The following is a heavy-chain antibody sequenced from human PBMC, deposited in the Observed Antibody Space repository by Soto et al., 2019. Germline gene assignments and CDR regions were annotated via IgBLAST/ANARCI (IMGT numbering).Heavy chain of an antibody. CDR3: ARDLGSRYYDSSGYPTHFDY. V-gene: IGHV3-48*02. J-gene: IGHJ4*02. CDR1: GFTFSSYS. CDR2: ISSSSSTI. D-gene: IGHD3-22*01. Sequence: SGGGLVQPGGSLRLSCAASGFTFSSYSMNWVRQAPGKGLEWVSYISSSSSTIYYADSVKGRFTISRDNAKNSLYLQMNSLRDEDTAVYYCARDLGSRYYDSSGYPTHFDYWGQGTLVTVSS.